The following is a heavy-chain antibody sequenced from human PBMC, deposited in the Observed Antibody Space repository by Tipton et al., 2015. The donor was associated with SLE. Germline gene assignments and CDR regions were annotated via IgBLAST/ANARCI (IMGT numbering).Heavy chain of an antibody. D-gene: IGHD1-26*01. CDR3: ARRSGSPGAFDI. J-gene: IGHJ3*02. Sequence: QSGPEVKKPGSSVKVSCKASGGTFNSYAITWVRQAPGQGLEWMGGIIPIFGAANYAQKFQGRVTITADKSTSTAYMELSSLRSEDTAVYYCARRSGSPGAFDIWGQGTMVTVSS. CDR2: IIPIFGAA. CDR1: GGTFNSYA. V-gene: IGHV1-69*06.